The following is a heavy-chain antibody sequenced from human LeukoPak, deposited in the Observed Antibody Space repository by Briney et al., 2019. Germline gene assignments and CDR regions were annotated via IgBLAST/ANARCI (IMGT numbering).Heavy chain of an antibody. Sequence: ASVKVSCKVSGYTHTELSMHWVRQAPGKGLEWMGGFDPEDGETIYAQKFQGRVTMTEDTSTDTAYMELSSLRSEDTAVYYCATGGDEEGSPQIYYFDYWGQGTLVTVSS. D-gene: IGHD3-10*01. J-gene: IGHJ4*02. CDR3: ATGGDEEGSPQIYYFDY. V-gene: IGHV1-24*01. CDR2: FDPEDGET. CDR1: GYTHTELS.